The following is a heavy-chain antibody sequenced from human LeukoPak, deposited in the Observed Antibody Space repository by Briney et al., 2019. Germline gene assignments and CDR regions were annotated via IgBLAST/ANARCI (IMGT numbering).Heavy chain of an antibody. D-gene: IGHD1-26*01. CDR3: ARAHSGSYLGNWFDP. CDR2: IIPIFGTA. V-gene: IGHV1-69*06. CDR1: GGTFSSYA. J-gene: IGHJ5*02. Sequence: GSSVKVSCKASGGTFSSYAISWVRQAPGQGLEWMGGIIPIFGTANYAQKFQGRVTITADKSTSTAYMELSSLRSEDTAVYHCARAHSGSYLGNWFDPWGQGTLVTVSS.